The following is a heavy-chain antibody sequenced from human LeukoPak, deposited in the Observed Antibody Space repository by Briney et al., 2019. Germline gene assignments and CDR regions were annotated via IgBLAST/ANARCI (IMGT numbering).Heavy chain of an antibody. CDR3: ARDLKALDGYCDDAFDI. CDR1: GGTFNSYA. D-gene: IGHD5-24*01. J-gene: IGHJ3*02. V-gene: IGHV1-69*05. CDR2: IIPIFGTA. Sequence: GSSVKVSCKASGGTFNSYAISWVRQAPGQGLEWMGGIIPIFGTANYAQKFQGRVTITTDESTSTAYMELSSLRSEDTAVYYCARDLKALDGYCDDAFDIWGQGTMVTVSS.